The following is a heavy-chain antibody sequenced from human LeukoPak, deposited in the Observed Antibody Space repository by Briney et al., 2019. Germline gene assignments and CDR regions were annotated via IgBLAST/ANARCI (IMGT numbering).Heavy chain of an antibody. V-gene: IGHV4-30-2*02. Sequence: SQTLSLTCTVSGGSISRGGYYWSWIRQPSGKGLEWIGYIYHSGIAFYNPSLKSRVTISVDRSKNQFSLKLSSVTAADTAVYYCASGNRIAAADAFDIWGQGTMVTVSS. CDR1: GGSISRGGYY. J-gene: IGHJ3*02. CDR3: ASGNRIAAADAFDI. CDR2: IYHSGIA. D-gene: IGHD6-13*01.